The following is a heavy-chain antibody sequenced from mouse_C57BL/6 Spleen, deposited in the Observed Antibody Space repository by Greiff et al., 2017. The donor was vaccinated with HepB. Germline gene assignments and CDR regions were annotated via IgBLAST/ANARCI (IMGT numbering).Heavy chain of an antibody. CDR1: GYTFTDYY. D-gene: IGHD2-2*01. CDR3: ARKGGYGFDY. V-gene: IGHV1-76*01. Sequence: QVHVKQSGAELVRPGASVKLSCKASGYTFTDYYINWVKQRPGQGLEWIARIYPGSGNTYYNEKFKGKATLTAEKSSSTAYMQLSSLTSEDSAVYFCARKGGYGFDYWGQGTTLTVSS. J-gene: IGHJ2*01. CDR2: IYPGSGNT.